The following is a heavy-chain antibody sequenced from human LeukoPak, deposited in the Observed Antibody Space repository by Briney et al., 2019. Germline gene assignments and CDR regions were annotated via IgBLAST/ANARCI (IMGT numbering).Heavy chain of an antibody. CDR1: GGSFSGYY. Sequence: SETLSLTCAVYGGSFSGYYWSWIRQPPGKGLEWIGEINHSGSTNYNSSLKSRVTISVDTSKNQFSLKLTSVTAADTAVYYCARGSHDYYDSRDAFDVWGQGTLVSVSS. J-gene: IGHJ3*01. D-gene: IGHD3-22*01. V-gene: IGHV4-34*01. CDR2: INHSGST. CDR3: ARGSHDYYDSRDAFDV.